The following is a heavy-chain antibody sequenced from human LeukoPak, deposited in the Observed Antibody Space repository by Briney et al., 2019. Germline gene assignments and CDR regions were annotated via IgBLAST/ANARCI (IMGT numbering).Heavy chain of an antibody. CDR1: GGSISFHY. D-gene: IGHD5-24*01. Sequence: SETLSLTCTVSGGSISFHYWSWIRQPPGKGLEWIGSIYYSGTIYYNPSLKGRVTISIDTSKNQFSLKLSSVTAADTAVYYCARHWLEMATITFFRDWGQGTLVTVSS. J-gene: IGHJ4*02. CDR3: ARHWLEMATITFFRD. CDR2: IYYSGTI. V-gene: IGHV4-59*05.